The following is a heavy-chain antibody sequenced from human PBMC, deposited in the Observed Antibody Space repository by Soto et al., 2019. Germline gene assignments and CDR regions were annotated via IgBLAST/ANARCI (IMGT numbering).Heavy chain of an antibody. Sequence: SETLSLTXAVSGGSISSGGYSWSWIRQPPGKGLEWIGYIYHSGSTYYNPSLKSRVTISVDRSKNQFSLKLSSVTAADTAVYYCARQVEMATIFDYWGQGTLVTVSS. D-gene: IGHD5-12*01. CDR1: GGSISSGGYS. CDR3: ARQVEMATIFDY. V-gene: IGHV4-30-2*01. CDR2: IYHSGST. J-gene: IGHJ4*02.